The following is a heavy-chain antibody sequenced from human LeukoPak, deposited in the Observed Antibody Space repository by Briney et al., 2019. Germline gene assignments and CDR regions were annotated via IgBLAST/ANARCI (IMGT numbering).Heavy chain of an antibody. Sequence: SETLSLICTVSGGSISNNNYFWWRWIRLPPGKGLEWIGSIYHSGRTYYNPSLEGRVTISVDTSKNQFSLKLSSVTAADTAVYYCARERVAGAGFHLWGRGTLVNVSS. CDR3: ARERVAGAGFHL. V-gene: IGHV4-39*07. CDR2: IYHSGRT. D-gene: IGHD6-19*01. CDR1: GGSISNNNYF. J-gene: IGHJ2*01.